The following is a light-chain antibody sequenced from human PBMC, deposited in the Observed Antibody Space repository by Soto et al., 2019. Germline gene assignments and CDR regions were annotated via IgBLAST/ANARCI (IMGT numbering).Light chain of an antibody. CDR1: QSINAH. J-gene: IGKJ1*01. Sequence: EVVMTQSPATLSVSPGERVTLSCRASQSINAHLAWYQQKPGQAPRLLIHGASTRATGIPARVSGSGFGTGYILTGSPLQSDDVAVYYCQQYITWLWPFGQGTKVEIQ. CDR3: QQYITWLWP. CDR2: GAS. V-gene: IGKV3-15*01.